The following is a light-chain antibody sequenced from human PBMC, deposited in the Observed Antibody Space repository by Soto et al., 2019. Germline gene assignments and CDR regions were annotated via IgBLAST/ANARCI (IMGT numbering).Light chain of an antibody. V-gene: IGKV3-11*01. Sequence: VLTQSPATLSVSPGERAAVSCRAIQSVSTYLAWYQQRPGQAPRLLIYDASYRATDIPPRFSGSGSGTDFTLTISSLEPEDFAVYYCQQRRSWPPTITFGQGTRLEIK. J-gene: IGKJ5*01. CDR2: DAS. CDR3: QQRRSWPPTIT. CDR1: QSVSTY.